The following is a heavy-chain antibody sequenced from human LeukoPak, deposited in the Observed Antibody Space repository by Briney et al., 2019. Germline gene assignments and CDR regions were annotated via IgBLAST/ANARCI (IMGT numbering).Heavy chain of an antibody. CDR2: ISSSSSHM. CDR1: GFTFNSYT. V-gene: IGHV3-21*01. J-gene: IGHJ1*01. CDR3: VRDSGSSYGYYFLH. D-gene: IGHD1-26*01. Sequence: GGSLRLSCAASGFTFNSYTMHWVRQAPGKGLEWVSSISSSSSHMFYADPVKGRFSISRDNAKNSLYLQMNSVRAEDTAVYYCVRDSGSSYGYYFLHWGQGTLVTVSS.